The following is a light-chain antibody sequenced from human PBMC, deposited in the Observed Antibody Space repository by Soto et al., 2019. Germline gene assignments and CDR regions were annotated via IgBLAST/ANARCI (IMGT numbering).Light chain of an antibody. CDR2: GAS. CDR3: QKYGSSPIT. J-gene: IGKJ5*01. V-gene: IGKV3-20*01. CDR1: QTVSSS. Sequence: EIVLTQSPGTLSLSPGERSTLSCRASQTVSSSLAWYQQKPGQAPRLLISGASTRATGIPDRFSGSGSETDFTLPISRLEPEDFALYYCQKYGSSPITFGQGTRLEIK.